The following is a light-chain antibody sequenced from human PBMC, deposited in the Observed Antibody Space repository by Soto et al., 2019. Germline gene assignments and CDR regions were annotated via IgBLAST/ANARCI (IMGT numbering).Light chain of an antibody. J-gene: IGLJ1*01. Sequence: QSVLTQPTSASGTPGQRVTISWSGSSANIGSNTVNWYQQLPGTAPKLLIYNNNQRPSGVPDRFSGSKSGTSASLAISGLQSEYEADYYCAEWDDSLNGLVFGTGTKLTVL. CDR1: SANIGSNT. V-gene: IGLV1-44*01. CDR3: AEWDDSLNGLV. CDR2: NNN.